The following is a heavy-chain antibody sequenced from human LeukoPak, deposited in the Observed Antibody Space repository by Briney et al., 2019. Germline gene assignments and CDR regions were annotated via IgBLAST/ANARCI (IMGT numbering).Heavy chain of an antibody. V-gene: IGHV4-59*08. D-gene: IGHD3-22*01. CDR3: ARRAYYDSSGFAFDI. CDR1: GGSINNYY. CDR2: IHYTGST. Sequence: SETLSLTCTVSGGSINNYYWSWIRQPPGKGLEWIGFIHYTGSTNYNPSLKSRVTISVDTSKNQFSLKLSSVTAADTAVYYCARRAYYDSSGFAFDIWGQGTMVTVSS. J-gene: IGHJ3*02.